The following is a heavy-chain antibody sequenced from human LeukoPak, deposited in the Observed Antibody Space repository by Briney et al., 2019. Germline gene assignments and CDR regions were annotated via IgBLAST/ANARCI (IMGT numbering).Heavy chain of an antibody. Sequence: GGSLRLSCAASGFTFSSYEMNWVRRAPGKGLEWVSYISSSGSTIYYADSVKGRFTISRDNAKNSLYLQMNSLRAEDTAVYYCARAELRWFHFDYWGQGTLVTVSS. J-gene: IGHJ4*02. CDR2: ISSSGSTI. CDR3: ARAELRWFHFDY. CDR1: GFTFSSYE. V-gene: IGHV3-48*03. D-gene: IGHD2-21*01.